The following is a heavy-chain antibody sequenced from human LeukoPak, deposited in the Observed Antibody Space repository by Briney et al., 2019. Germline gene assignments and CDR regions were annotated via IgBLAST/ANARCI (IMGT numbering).Heavy chain of an antibody. CDR3: ARDAYYYDSSGYYYLGYYYYYGMDV. CDR2: INHSGST. Sequence: SETLSLTCAVYGGSFSGYYWSWIRQPPGKGLEWIGEINHSGSTNYNPSLKSRVTISVDTSKNQFSLKLSSVTAADTAVYYCARDAYYYDSSGYYYLGYYYYYGMDVWGQGTTVTVSS. D-gene: IGHD3-22*01. V-gene: IGHV4-34*01. CDR1: GGSFSGYY. J-gene: IGHJ6*02.